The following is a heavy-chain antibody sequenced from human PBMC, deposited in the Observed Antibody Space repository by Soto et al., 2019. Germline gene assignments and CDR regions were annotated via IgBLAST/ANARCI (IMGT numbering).Heavy chain of an antibody. D-gene: IGHD3-22*01. J-gene: IGHJ5*02. CDR3: ARVHYDSSGYPNWFDP. Sequence: SETLSLTCAVSGGSISSGGYSWSWIRQPPGKGLEWIGYIYHSGSTYYNPSLKSRVTISVDRSKNQFSLKLSSVTAADTAVYYCARVHYDSSGYPNWFDPWAREPWSPSPQ. CDR2: IYHSGST. CDR1: GGSISSGGYS. V-gene: IGHV4-30-2*01.